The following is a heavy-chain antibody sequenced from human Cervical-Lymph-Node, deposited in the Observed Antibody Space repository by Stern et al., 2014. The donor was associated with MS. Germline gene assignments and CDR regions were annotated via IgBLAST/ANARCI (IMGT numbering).Heavy chain of an antibody. J-gene: IGHJ2*01. D-gene: IGHD2-15*01. CDR3: ARLEGGSSYSAYYFDL. Sequence: EVQLVESGAEVKKPGESLRISCKDSGYKSTSYWISWVRQMPWKGLECMGRIDPTDSYTNYGPSLQGHVTMSADKAFGTVYLQWSSLKASDTAMYYCARLEGGSSYSAYYFDLWGRGTLVTVSS. CDR1: GYKSTSYW. V-gene: IGHV5-10-1*03. CDR2: IDPTDSYT.